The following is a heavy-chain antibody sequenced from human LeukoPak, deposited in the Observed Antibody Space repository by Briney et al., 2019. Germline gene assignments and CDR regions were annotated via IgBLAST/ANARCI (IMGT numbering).Heavy chain of an antibody. CDR2: ISWNNGSI. J-gene: IGHJ3*02. Sequence: GRSLRLSCAASGFTFDDYAMHWVRQAPGKGLEWVSGISWNNGSIDYADSVKGRFTISRDNAKNSLYLQMNSLRAEDTALYYCAKENVLLWFGELPAGAFDIWGQGTMVTVSS. CDR3: AKENVLLWFGELPAGAFDI. CDR1: GFTFDDYA. D-gene: IGHD3-10*01. V-gene: IGHV3-9*01.